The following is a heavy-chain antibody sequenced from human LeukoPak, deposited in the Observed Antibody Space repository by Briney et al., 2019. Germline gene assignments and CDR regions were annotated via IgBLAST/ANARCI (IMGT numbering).Heavy chain of an antibody. CDR3: AKDEWSGSSPEYYYYYMDV. CDR2: IRYDGSNK. J-gene: IGHJ6*03. D-gene: IGHD1-26*01. Sequence: GGSLRLSCAASGFTFSSYGMHWVRQAPGKGLEWVAFIRYDGSNKYYADSVKGRFTISRDNSKNTLYLQMNSLRAEDTAVYYCAKDEWSGSSPEYYYYYMDVWGKGPRSPSP. CDR1: GFTFSSYG. V-gene: IGHV3-30*02.